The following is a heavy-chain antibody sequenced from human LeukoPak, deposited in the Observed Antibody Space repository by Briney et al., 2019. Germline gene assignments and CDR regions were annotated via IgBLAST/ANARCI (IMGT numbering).Heavy chain of an antibody. CDR1: GDSVSNNSAI. CDR2: TYYRSKWYN. Sequence: SQTLSLTCVISGDSVSNNSAIWIWIRQSPSRGLQWLGRTYYRSKWYNDYAVSVKSRITLNVDTSKNQFSLQLNSVTPEDTAVYYCARSSNLHYFDYWGQGTQVTVSS. J-gene: IGHJ4*02. V-gene: IGHV6-1*01. CDR3: ARSSNLHYFDY.